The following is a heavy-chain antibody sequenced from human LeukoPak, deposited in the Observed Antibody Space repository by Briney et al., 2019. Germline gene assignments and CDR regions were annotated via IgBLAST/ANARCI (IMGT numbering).Heavy chain of an antibody. J-gene: IGHJ4*02. V-gene: IGHV3-11*06. CDR3: ARGGRNGYFDS. CDR1: GFTFSDYY. Sequence: PGGSLRLSCAASGFTFSDYYMSWIRQAPGKGLEWVSYIRSSSAYTNYAVSVKGRFTISRDNAKNSLYLQMSSLRAEDTAVYYCARGGRNGYFDSWGQGTLVTVSS. CDR2: IRSSSAYT.